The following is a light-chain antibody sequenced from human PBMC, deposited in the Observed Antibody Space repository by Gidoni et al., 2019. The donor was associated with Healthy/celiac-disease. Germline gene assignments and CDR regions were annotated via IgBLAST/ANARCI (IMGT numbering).Light chain of an antibody. Sequence: QSVLTQPPSVSAAPGQKVTLSCSGSSSNIGNNYVSWYQQLPGTAPKLLIYDNNKRPSGIPDRFSGSKSGTSATLGITGLQTGDEADYYCGTWDSSLSPWVFGGGTKLTVL. CDR1: SSNIGNNY. CDR3: GTWDSSLSPWV. V-gene: IGLV1-51*01. J-gene: IGLJ3*02. CDR2: DNN.